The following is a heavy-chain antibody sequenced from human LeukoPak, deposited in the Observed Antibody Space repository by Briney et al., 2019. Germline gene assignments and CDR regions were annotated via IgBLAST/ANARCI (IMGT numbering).Heavy chain of an antibody. Sequence: GGSLRLSCAASGFTFSSYSMNWVRQAPGKGLEWVSSISSSSSYIYYADSVKGRFTISRDNAKNSLYLQMNSLRAEDTAVYYCARGAPITGTIAGFDYWGQGTLVTISS. V-gene: IGHV3-21*01. D-gene: IGHD1-7*01. CDR3: ARGAPITGTIAGFDY. CDR2: ISSSSSYI. J-gene: IGHJ4*02. CDR1: GFTFSSYS.